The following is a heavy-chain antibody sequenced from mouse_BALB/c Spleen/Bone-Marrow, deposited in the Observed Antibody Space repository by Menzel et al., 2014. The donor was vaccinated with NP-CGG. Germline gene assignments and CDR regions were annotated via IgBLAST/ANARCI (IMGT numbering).Heavy chain of an antibody. CDR1: GYTFTSYW. CDR2: IYPSDSYT. J-gene: IGHJ4*01. Sequence: QVQLQQSGAELVRPGASVKVSCKASGYTFTSYWINWVKQRPGQGLEWIGNIYPSDSYTNYNQNFKDKATLTVDKSSSTAYMQLSSPTPEDSAVYYCTRQDGNYYAMDYWGQGTSGTVSS. V-gene: IGHV1-69*02. D-gene: IGHD2-1*01. CDR3: TRQDGNYYAMDY.